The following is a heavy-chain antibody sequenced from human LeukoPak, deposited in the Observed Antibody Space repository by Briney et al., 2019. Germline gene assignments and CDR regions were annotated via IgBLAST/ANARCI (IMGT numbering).Heavy chain of an antibody. D-gene: IGHD6-13*01. Sequence: PGGSLRLSCAASGFTFSSYAMSSVRQAPGKGLEWVSAISGSGGSTYYADSVKGRFTISRDNSKNTLYLQMNSLRAEDTAVYYCAKRPVGQVAAAVHFDYWGQGTLVTVSS. V-gene: IGHV3-23*01. J-gene: IGHJ4*02. CDR1: GFTFSSYA. CDR3: AKRPVGQVAAAVHFDY. CDR2: ISGSGGST.